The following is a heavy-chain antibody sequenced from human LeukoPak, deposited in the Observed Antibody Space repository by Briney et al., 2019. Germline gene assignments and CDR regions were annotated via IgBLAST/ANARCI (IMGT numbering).Heavy chain of an antibody. CDR1: GDSVSSNSAA. CDR2: TYYRSKWYN. CDR3: ARGVEYSSGSLKWSDPFDY. J-gene: IGHJ4*02. V-gene: IGHV6-1*01. Sequence: SQTLSLTCAISGDSVSSNSAAWNWIRQSPSRGLEWLGRTYYRSKWYNDYAVSVKSRITINPDTSKNQFSLQLNSVTPEDTAVYYCARGVEYSSGSLKWSDPFDYWGQGTLVTVFS. D-gene: IGHD6-19*01.